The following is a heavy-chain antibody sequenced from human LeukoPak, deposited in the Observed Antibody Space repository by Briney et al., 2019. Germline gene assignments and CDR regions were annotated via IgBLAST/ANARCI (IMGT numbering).Heavy chain of an antibody. CDR1: GFTFNAYS. CDR3: ARDPGEGWYYFDY. Sequence: GGSLRLSCAASGFTFNAYSMNWVRQAPGKGLEWVSSISSSSSYIYYADSVKGRFTISRDNAKNSLYLQMNSLRAEDTAVYYCARDPGEGWYYFDYWGQGTLVTVSS. CDR2: ISSSSSYI. D-gene: IGHD2-15*01. J-gene: IGHJ4*02. V-gene: IGHV3-21*01.